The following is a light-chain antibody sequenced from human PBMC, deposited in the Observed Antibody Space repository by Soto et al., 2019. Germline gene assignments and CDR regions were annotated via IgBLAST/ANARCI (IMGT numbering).Light chain of an antibody. V-gene: IGLV1-40*01. Sequence: QSVLTQPPSVSGAPGQRVTISCTGSSSNIGAGYDVHWYHQVPGTAPKLLIYGISYRPSGVPDRFSGSKSGTSASLAITGLQAEDEADYYCQSYDSSRLGVFGTGTKLTVL. CDR2: GIS. CDR3: QSYDSSRLGV. J-gene: IGLJ1*01. CDR1: SSNIGAGYD.